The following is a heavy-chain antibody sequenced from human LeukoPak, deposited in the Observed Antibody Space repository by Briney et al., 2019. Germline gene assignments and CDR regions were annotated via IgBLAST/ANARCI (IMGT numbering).Heavy chain of an antibody. V-gene: IGHV4-30-4*01. CDR2: IYYSGST. CDR1: GGSISSGDYY. J-gene: IGHJ4*02. CDR3: ARVALPYGSGSYYFGY. Sequence: SQTLSLTSTVSGGSISSGDYYWSWIRQPPGKGLEWIGYIYYSGSTYYNPSLKSRVTISVDTSKNQFSLKLSSVTAADTAVYYCARVALPYGSGSYYFGYWGQGTLVTVSS. D-gene: IGHD3-10*01.